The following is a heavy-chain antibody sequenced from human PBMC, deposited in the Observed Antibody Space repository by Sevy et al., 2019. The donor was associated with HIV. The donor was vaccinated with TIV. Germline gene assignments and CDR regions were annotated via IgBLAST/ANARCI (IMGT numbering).Heavy chain of an antibody. CDR3: AKDYGDYVTLGFDY. J-gene: IGHJ4*02. V-gene: IGHV3-30*18. Sequence: GGSLRLSCAASGFTFSSYGMQWVHQAPGKGLEWVAVISYDGSNKYYADSVKGRFTISRDNSKNTLYLQMNSLRAEDTAVYYCAKDYGDYVTLGFDYWGQRTLVTVSS. CDR2: ISYDGSNK. D-gene: IGHD4-17*01. CDR1: GFTFSSYG.